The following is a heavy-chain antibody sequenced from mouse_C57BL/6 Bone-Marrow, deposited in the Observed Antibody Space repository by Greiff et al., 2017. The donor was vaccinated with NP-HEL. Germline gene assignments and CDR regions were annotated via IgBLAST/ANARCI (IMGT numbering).Heavy chain of an antibody. Sequence: HVQLQQPGAELVRPGTSVKLSCKASGYTFTSYWMHWVKQRPGQGLEWIGVIDPSDSYTNYNQKFKGKATLTVDTSSSTAYMQLSSLTSEDSAVYYCARTGAFAYWGQGTLVTVSA. V-gene: IGHV1-59*01. CDR2: IDPSDSYT. CDR3: ARTGAFAY. CDR1: GYTFTSYW. J-gene: IGHJ3*01. D-gene: IGHD4-1*01.